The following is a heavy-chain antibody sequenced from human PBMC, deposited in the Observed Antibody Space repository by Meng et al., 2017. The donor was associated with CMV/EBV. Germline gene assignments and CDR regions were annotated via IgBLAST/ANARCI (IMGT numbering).Heavy chain of an antibody. J-gene: IGHJ6*02. CDR1: GFTFSSYG. Sequence: GESLKISCAASGFTFSSYGVHWVRQAPGKGLEWVAVIWYDGSNKYYADSVKGRFTISRDNSKNTLYLQMNSLRAEDTAVYYCAKALNDFWSGYYTGLYYYYGMDVWGQGTTVTVSS. V-gene: IGHV3-33*06. D-gene: IGHD3-3*01. CDR3: AKALNDFWSGYYTGLYYYYGMDV. CDR2: IWYDGSNK.